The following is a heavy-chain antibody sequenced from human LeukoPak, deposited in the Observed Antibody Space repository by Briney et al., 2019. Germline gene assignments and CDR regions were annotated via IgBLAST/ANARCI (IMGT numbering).Heavy chain of an antibody. CDR1: GFTFSRND. V-gene: IGHV3-30*18. Sequence: PGRSLRLSCAASGFTFSRNDMYWVRQAPGKGLEWVAETFNDGRSKYYADSVKGRFTISRDNSKNTLYLQMNSLKTEDTAVYYCAKDPDASDIWGRGTTVTVSS. CDR2: TFNDGRSK. J-gene: IGHJ3*02. CDR3: AKDPDASDI.